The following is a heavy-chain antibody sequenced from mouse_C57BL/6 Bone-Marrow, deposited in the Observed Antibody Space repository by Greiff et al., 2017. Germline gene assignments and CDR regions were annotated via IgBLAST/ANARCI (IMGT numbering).Heavy chain of an antibody. CDR1: GYTFTTYP. J-gene: IGHJ4*01. CDR3: ARRDSKRYYAMDY. Sequence: QVQLKESGAELVKPGASVKMSCKASGYTFTTYPIEWMKQNHGKSLEWIGNFHPYNDDTKYTEKFQGKATLTIETSSSTVYFKLSRLTSDDSAVDYCARRDSKRYYAMDYWGQGTSVTVSS. V-gene: IGHV1-47*01. CDR2: FHPYNDDT. D-gene: IGHD2-5*01.